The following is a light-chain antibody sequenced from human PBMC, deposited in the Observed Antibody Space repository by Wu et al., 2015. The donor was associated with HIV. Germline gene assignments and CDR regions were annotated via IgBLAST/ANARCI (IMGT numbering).Light chain of an antibody. CDR3: QQGDSYPLT. CDR2: GAS. CDR1: QGIKSN. Sequence: IRMTQSPSSLSASTGDRVTITCRASQGIKSNLAWYQQKPGKAPKLLLYGASTLQSGVPSRFSGSGSGTEFTLTISSLQPEDCATYYCQQGDSYPLTFGGGTKVEMK. V-gene: IGKV1-8*01. J-gene: IGKJ4*01.